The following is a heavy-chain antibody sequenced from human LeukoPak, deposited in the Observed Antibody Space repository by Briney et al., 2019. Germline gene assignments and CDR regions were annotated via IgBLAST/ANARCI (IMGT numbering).Heavy chain of an antibody. CDR1: AGSFSGYY. V-gene: IGHV4-34*01. Sequence: SETLSLTCAVYAGSFSGYYWSWIRQPPGKGLEWIGEINHSGSTNYNPSLKSRVTISVDTSKNQFSLKLSSVTAADTDVYYCARIGRIAARRGGRDWWGQGTLVTVSS. D-gene: IGHD6-6*01. CDR3: ARIGRIAARRGGRDW. CDR2: INHSGST. J-gene: IGHJ4*02.